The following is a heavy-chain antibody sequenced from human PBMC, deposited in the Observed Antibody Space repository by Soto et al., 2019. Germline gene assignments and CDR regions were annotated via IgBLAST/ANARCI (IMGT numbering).Heavy chain of an antibody. Sequence: GESLKISCTGVGYSFTSYWIGWVRQMPGKGLEWMGIIYPGDSDTRYSPSFQGQVTISADRSITTAYLQWSSLKASDTAMYYCARGYCTTTICDPWFDPWGQGTLVTVSS. CDR3: ARGYCTTTICDPWFDP. J-gene: IGHJ5*02. D-gene: IGHD2-2*01. CDR1: GYSFTSYW. CDR2: IYPGDSDT. V-gene: IGHV5-51*01.